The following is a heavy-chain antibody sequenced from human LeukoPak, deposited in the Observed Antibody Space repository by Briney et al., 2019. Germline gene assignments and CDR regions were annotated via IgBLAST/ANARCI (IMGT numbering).Heavy chain of an antibody. CDR2: VNGDGTGT. Sequence: GGSLRLSCAASGFTFSSSWMHWVRQAPGKGLIWVSRVNGDGTGTIYADSVKGRFTISRENAENSLYLQMNSLRAEDTAVYYCAELGITMIGGVWGKGTTVTISS. CDR1: GFTFSSSW. D-gene: IGHD3-10*02. V-gene: IGHV3-74*01. J-gene: IGHJ6*04. CDR3: AELGITMIGGV.